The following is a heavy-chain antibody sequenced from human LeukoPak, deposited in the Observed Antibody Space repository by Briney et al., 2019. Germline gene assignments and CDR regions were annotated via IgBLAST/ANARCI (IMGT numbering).Heavy chain of an antibody. V-gene: IGHV1-2*04. D-gene: IGHD3-22*01. CDR3: ARATPYYYDSSGHFDY. J-gene: IGHJ4*02. Sequence: ASVKVSCKASGYTFTGYYMHWVRQAPGQGLEWMGWINPNSGGTNYAQKFQGWVTMTRDTSISTAYMELSRLRSDDTAVYYCARATPYYYDSSGHFDYWGQGTLVTVSS. CDR2: INPNSGGT. CDR1: GYTFTGYY.